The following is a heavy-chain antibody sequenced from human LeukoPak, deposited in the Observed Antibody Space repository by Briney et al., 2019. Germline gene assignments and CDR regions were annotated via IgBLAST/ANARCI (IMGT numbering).Heavy chain of an antibody. V-gene: IGHV3-74*01. CDR1: GLSFSNYW. CDR2: TNLHGTAV. CDR3: ASAYTYVRLGDH. D-gene: IGHD3-16*01. J-gene: IGHJ4*02. Sequence: GGSLRLSCEVSGLSFSNYWMHWVRQAPGKGLVWVARTNLHGTAVDYADSVKGRFIISRDNAKNTLFLQMNSLRVEDTAVHYCASAYTYVRLGDHWGQGTLVTVSS.